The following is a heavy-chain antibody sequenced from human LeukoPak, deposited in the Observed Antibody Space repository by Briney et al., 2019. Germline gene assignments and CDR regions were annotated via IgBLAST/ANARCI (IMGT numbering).Heavy chain of an antibody. CDR1: GFTFSSYE. J-gene: IGHJ4*02. CDR2: ISSSGSTI. D-gene: IGHD6-19*01. V-gene: IGHV3-48*03. CDR3: AKEGYSSGWSYFDY. Sequence: GGSLRLSCAASGFTFSSYEMNWVRQAPGKGLEWVSYISSSGSTIYYADSVKGRFTISRDNAKNSLYLQMNSLRAEDTAVYYCAKEGYSSGWSYFDYWGQGTLVTVSS.